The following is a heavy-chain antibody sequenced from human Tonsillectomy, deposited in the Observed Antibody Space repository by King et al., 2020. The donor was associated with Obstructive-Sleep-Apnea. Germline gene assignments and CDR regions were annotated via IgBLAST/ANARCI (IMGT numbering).Heavy chain of an antibody. CDR3: TLPGGHWGNDY. CDR2: IKSKTDGGTT. CDR1: GLTFSNAW. Sequence: VQLVESGGGLVKPGGSLRLSCAASGLTFSNAWMNWVRQAPGKGLEWVGRIKSKTDGGTTDYAAPVKGRFTISRDDSKNTMYLQMNSLNTEDTAVYYCTLPGGHWGNDYWGQGTLVTVSS. V-gene: IGHV3-15*01. D-gene: IGHD7-27*01. J-gene: IGHJ4*02.